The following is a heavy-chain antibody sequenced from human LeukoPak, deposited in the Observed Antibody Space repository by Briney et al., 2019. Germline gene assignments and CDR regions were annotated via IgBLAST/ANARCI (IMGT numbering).Heavy chain of an antibody. Sequence: SVKVSCKASGGTFISYAISWVRQAPGQGLEWMGRIIPILGIANYAQKFQGRVTITADKSTSTAYMELSSLRSEDTAVYYCARLMVGATTGYYYYYYGMDVWGQGTTVTVSS. V-gene: IGHV1-69*04. CDR2: IIPILGIA. CDR1: GGTFISYA. J-gene: IGHJ6*02. CDR3: ARLMVGATTGYYYYYYGMDV. D-gene: IGHD1-26*01.